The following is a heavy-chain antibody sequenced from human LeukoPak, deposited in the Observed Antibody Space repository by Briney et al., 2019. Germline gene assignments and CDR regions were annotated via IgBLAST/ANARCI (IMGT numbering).Heavy chain of an antibody. J-gene: IGHJ4*02. CDR3: TRGGPQLPFDY. V-gene: IGHV4-59*11. Sequence: PSETLSLTCTVSGGLISSHYWSWIRQPPGKGLEWIGYIYYSGSTNYNPSLKSRVTISADTSKNQFSLKLSSVTAADTAVYYCTRGGPQLPFDYWGQGTLVTVSS. CDR2: IYYSGST. CDR1: GGLISSHY. D-gene: IGHD1-7*01.